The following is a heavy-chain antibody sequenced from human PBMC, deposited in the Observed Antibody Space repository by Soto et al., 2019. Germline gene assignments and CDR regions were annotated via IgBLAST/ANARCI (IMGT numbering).Heavy chain of an antibody. CDR3: AREVVTAPIDY. D-gene: IGHD2-21*02. CDR1: GGSFSGYY. Sequence: SETLSLTCAVYGGSFSGYYWSWIRQPPGKGLEWIGEINHSGSTNYNPSLKSRVTISVDTSKNQFSLKLSSVTAADTAVYYCAREVVTAPIDYWGQGTLVPVSS. CDR2: INHSGST. V-gene: IGHV4-34*01. J-gene: IGHJ4*02.